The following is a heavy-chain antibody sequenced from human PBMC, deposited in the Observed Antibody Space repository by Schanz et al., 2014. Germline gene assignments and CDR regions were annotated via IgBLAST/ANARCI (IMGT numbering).Heavy chain of an antibody. Sequence: EVQLLESGGGLVQPGGSLRLSCAASGFTFSSYAMSWVRQAPGKGLLLVSSISGTGGDDTYYADSVKGRFTISRDNSKNTLYLQMNSRRAEDTAVYYCAKTPREYCNYDNCPNWFDSWGQGTLVTASA. CDR2: ISGTGGDDT. D-gene: IGHD2-15*01. CDR3: AKTPREYCNYDNCPNWFDS. J-gene: IGHJ5*01. V-gene: IGHV3-23*01. CDR1: GFTFSSYA.